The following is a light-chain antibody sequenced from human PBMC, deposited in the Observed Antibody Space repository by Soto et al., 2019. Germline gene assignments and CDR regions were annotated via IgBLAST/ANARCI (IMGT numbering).Light chain of an antibody. V-gene: IGKV3-15*01. CDR2: GAS. CDR1: QSVGSN. J-gene: IGKJ1*01. CDR3: QQYYSYPWT. Sequence: ERVMTQSPATLSVSPGERATLSCRASQSVGSNLAWYQQKPGQAPRLLIFGASSRATGVPARFSGSGSGTDFTLIISCLQSEDFATYYCQQYYSYPWTFGQGTKVDIK.